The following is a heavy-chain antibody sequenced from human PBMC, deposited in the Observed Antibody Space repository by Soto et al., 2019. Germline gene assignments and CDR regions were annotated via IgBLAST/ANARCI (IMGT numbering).Heavy chain of an antibody. CDR2: IIPILGIA. V-gene: IGHV1-69*02. D-gene: IGHD3-22*01. Sequence: QVQLVQSGAEVKKPGSSVKVSCKASGGTFSSYTISWVRQAPGQGLEWMGRIIPILGIANYAQKFQGRVTITADKSTSTAYMELSSLGSEDTAVYYCARGVDYYDSSGIYYFDYWGQGTLVTVSS. CDR1: GGTFSSYT. J-gene: IGHJ4*02. CDR3: ARGVDYYDSSGIYYFDY.